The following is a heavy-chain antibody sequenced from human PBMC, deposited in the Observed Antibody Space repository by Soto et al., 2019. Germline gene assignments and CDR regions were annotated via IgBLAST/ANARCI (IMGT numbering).Heavy chain of an antibody. Sequence: QVQLVESGGGVVQPGRSLRLSCAASGFNFSSYGMHWVRQSPGKGLEWMAVICCDGNSKDYGDSVRGRFTVSRDNSKNTLYLQMDSLRAEYTGVYYCARDSSSGEGFDFWGQGTLFTVSS. D-gene: IGHD7-27*01. J-gene: IGHJ4*02. CDR2: ICCDGNSK. CDR1: GFNFSSYG. CDR3: ARDSSSGEGFDF. V-gene: IGHV3-33*01.